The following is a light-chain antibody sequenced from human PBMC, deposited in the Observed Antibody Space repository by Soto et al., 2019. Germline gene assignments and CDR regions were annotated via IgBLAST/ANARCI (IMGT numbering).Light chain of an antibody. J-gene: IGKJ1*01. CDR1: QSVSSSY. CDR2: GAS. Sequence: IVLTQSPATLSLSPGERATHSCSVSQSVSSSYLDWYQQKPGQAPRLLIYGASSRATGIPDRFSGSGSGTDFTLTISRLEPEDFAVYYCQQYGSSPKTFGQGTKVDIK. CDR3: QQYGSSPKT. V-gene: IGKV3-20*01.